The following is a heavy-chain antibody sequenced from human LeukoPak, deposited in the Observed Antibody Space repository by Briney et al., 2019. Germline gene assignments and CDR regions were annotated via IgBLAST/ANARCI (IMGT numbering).Heavy chain of an antibody. J-gene: IGHJ4*02. Sequence: ASVKVSCKASGYTFTSYAMNWVRQAPGQGLEWMGWINTNTGNPTYAQGFTGRFVFSLDTSVSTAYLQISSLKAEDTAVYYCARDYCSGGSCYSRTYDYWGQGTLVTVSS. CDR2: INTNTGNP. D-gene: IGHD2-15*01. CDR1: GYTFTSYA. CDR3: ARDYCSGGSCYSRTYDY. V-gene: IGHV7-4-1*02.